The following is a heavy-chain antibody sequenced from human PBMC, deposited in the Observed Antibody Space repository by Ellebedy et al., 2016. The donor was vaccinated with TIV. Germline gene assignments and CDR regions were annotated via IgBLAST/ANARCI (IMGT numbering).Heavy chain of an antibody. CDR3: AKAFDSSYCGGDCYSRFDF. CDR2: VGYGGSNK. CDR1: GFTFSSYG. J-gene: IGHJ4*02. D-gene: IGHD2-21*02. V-gene: IGHV3-30*02. Sequence: GESLKISCAASGFTFSSYGMHWVRQAPGKGLEWVAFVGYGGSNKYYADSVKGRFTIARDGSKNTLYLQMNSLRAEDTAVYYCAKAFDSSYCGGDCYSRFDFWGQGTLVTVSS.